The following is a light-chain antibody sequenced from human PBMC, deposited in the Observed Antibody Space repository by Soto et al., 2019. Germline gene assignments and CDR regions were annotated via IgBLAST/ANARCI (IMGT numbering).Light chain of an antibody. V-gene: IGLV1-44*01. CDR3: ATWDDSLIGQV. Sequence: QSVLTQPPSASGTPGQRVTISCSGSSSNIGSNSVNWYQQLPGTAPKLLISSNTQRPSWVPDRFSGSKSGTSASLAISGLQSEYEADYYCATWDDSLIGQVFGGGTKLAVL. CDR2: SNT. J-gene: IGLJ3*02. CDR1: SSNIGSNS.